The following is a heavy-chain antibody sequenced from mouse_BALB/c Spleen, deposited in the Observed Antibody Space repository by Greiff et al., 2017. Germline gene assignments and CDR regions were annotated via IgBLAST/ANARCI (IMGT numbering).Heavy chain of an antibody. CDR2: INPSNGGT. J-gene: IGHJ4*01. CDR1: GYTFTSYY. D-gene: IGHD2-1*01. CDR3: TRGGKGEYYYAMDY. V-gene: IGHV1S81*02. Sequence: QVQLQQSGAELVKPGASVKLSCKASGYTFTSYYMYWVKQRPGQGLEWIGEINPSNGGTNFNEKFKSKATLTVDKSSSTAYMQLSSLTSEDSAVYYCTRGGKGEYYYAMDYWGQGTSVTVSS.